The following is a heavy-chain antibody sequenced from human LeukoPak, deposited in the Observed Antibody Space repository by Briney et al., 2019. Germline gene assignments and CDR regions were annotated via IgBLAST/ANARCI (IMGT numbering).Heavy chain of an antibody. Sequence: PSETLSLTCTVSGGSISSSSYYWGWIRQPPGKGLEWIGSIYYSGSTYYNPSLKSRVTISVDTSKNQFSLKLSSVTAADTAVYCCATHVILYDILTGYYKWAAESDAFDIWGQGTMVTVSS. J-gene: IGHJ3*02. CDR2: IYYSGST. CDR3: ATHVILYDILTGYYKWAAESDAFDI. D-gene: IGHD3-9*01. V-gene: IGHV4-39*01. CDR1: GGSISSSSYY.